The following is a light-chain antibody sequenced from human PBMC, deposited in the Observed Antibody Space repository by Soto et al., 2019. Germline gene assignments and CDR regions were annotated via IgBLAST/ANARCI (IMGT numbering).Light chain of an antibody. Sequence: EIVLTQSPATLSLSPGERATLSCRASQSVGGSLAWYQQRPSQAPRLLVYHTSNRATGIPDRFSASGPGTGFTLTISRLEPEDFAVYYCQQYESSPRTFGQGTKVDIK. V-gene: IGKV3D-11*02. CDR2: HTS. CDR1: QSVGGS. CDR3: QQYESSPRT. J-gene: IGKJ1*01.